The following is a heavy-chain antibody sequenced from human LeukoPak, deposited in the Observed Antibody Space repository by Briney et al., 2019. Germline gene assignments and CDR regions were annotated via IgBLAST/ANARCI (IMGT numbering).Heavy chain of an antibody. D-gene: IGHD3-16*01. J-gene: IGHJ3*02. V-gene: IGHV3-30*03. CDR3: VLRGGAFDI. Sequence: GGSLRLSCAASGFIFSSYGMHWVRQAPGKGLEWVSVISYDGSNKYYADSVKGRFTISRDSSKNTLYLQMNSLRVEDTAVYYCVLRGGAFDIWGQGTMVTVSS. CDR1: GFIFSSYG. CDR2: ISYDGSNK.